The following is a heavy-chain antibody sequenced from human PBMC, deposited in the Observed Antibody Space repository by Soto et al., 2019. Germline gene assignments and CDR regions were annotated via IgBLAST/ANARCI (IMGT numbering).Heavy chain of an antibody. CDR3: ARDPPRLFEMTTVTYFDY. V-gene: IGHV1-69*04. CDR2: IIPILGIA. CDR1: GGTFSSYT. Sequence: ASVKVSCKASGGTFSSYTISWVRQAPGQGLEWMGRIIPILGIANYAQKFQGRVTITADKSTSTAYMELSSLRSEDTAVYYCARDPPRLFEMTTVTYFDYWGQGTLVTVSS. D-gene: IGHD4-17*01. J-gene: IGHJ4*02.